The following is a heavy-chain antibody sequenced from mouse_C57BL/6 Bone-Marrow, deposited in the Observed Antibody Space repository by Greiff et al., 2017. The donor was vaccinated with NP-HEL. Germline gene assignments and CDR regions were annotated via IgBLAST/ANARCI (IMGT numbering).Heavy chain of an antibody. V-gene: IGHV5-4*03. J-gene: IGHJ3*01. CDR2: ISDGGSYT. CDR3: ARAALPFAY. Sequence: EVNVVESGGGLVKPGGSLKLSCAASGFTFSSYAMSWVRQTPEKRLEWVATISDGGSYTYYPDNVKGRFTISRDNAKNNLYLQMSHLKSEDTAMYYCARAALPFAYWGQGTLVTVSA. CDR1: GFTFSSYA. D-gene: IGHD2-1*01.